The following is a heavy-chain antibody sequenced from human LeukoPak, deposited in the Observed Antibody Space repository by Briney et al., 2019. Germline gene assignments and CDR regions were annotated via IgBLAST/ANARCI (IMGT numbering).Heavy chain of an antibody. V-gene: IGHV4-34*01. CDR2: INHSGST. CDR1: GGSFSGYY. Sequence: SETLSLTCAVYGGSFSGYYWSWIRQPPGKGLEWIGEINHSGSTNYNPSLKSRATISVDTSKNQFSLKLSSVTAADTAVYYCARAGSSYYYYYYMDVWGKGTTVTVSS. D-gene: IGHD2-2*01. CDR3: ARAGSSYYYYYYMDV. J-gene: IGHJ6*03.